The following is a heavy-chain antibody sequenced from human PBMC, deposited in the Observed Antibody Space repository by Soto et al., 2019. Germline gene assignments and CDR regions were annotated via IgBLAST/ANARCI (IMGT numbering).Heavy chain of an antibody. J-gene: IGHJ5*02. CDR1: GGSFSSGAYF. Sequence: SETLSLTCTVSGGSFSSGAYFWTWIRQHPGKGLEWIGCISHRGNSYYSPSLRGRLTMSIDTSTNQLSLNLSSVTAADTAVYYCARGSFGVLPHPSFDPWGQGTLVTVSS. V-gene: IGHV4-31*03. CDR3: ARGSFGVLPHPSFDP. CDR2: ISHRGNS. D-gene: IGHD3-3*01.